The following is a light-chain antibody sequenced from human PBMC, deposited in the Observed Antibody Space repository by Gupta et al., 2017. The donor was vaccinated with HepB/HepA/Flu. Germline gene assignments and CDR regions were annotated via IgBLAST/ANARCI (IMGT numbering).Light chain of an antibody. CDR2: SNN. Sequence: SNSNIGSNSVNWYQQLPGTAPKLLIYSNNQRPSGVPDRFSGSKSGTSASLAISGLHSEDEADYYCAAWDDSLIGPVFGGGTKLTVL. V-gene: IGLV1-44*01. CDR3: AAWDDSLIGPV. CDR1: NSNIGSNS. J-gene: IGLJ2*01.